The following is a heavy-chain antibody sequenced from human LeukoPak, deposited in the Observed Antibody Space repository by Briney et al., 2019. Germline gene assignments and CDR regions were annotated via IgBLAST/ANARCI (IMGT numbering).Heavy chain of an antibody. J-gene: IGHJ3*02. V-gene: IGHV4-39*01. CDR2: IYYSGST. CDR3: ARQIAARDAFDI. CDR1: GGSISSSSYC. Sequence: PSETLSLTCTVSGGSISSSSYCWGWIRQPPGKGLEWIGSIYYSGSTYYNPSLKSRVTISVDTSKNQFSLKLSSVTAADTAVYYCARQIAARDAFDIWGQGTMVTVSS. D-gene: IGHD6-6*01.